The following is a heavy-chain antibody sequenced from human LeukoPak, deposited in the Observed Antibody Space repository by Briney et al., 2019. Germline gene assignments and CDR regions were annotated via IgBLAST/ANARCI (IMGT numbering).Heavy chain of an antibody. CDR3: AREVRGVMLGGIDY. Sequence: GASVKVSCKASGGTFSSYAISWVRQAPGQGLEWMGGIIPIFGTANYAQKFQGRVTITADKSTSTAYMELSSLRSEDTAVYYCAREVRGVMLGGIDYWGQGTLVTVSS. CDR2: IIPIFGTA. J-gene: IGHJ4*02. V-gene: IGHV1-69*06. D-gene: IGHD3-10*01. CDR1: GGTFSSYA.